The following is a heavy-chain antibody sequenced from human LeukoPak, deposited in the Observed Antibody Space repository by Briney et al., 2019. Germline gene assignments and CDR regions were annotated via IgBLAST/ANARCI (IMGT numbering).Heavy chain of an antibody. CDR3: AQGGSGRYYYYYYGMDV. CDR2: IYYSGST. J-gene: IGHJ6*02. CDR1: GGSISSGGYY. V-gene: IGHV4-31*03. Sequence: PSETLSLTCTVSGGSISSGGYYWRWIRQHPGKGLEWIGYIYYSGSTYYNPSLKSRVTISVDTSKNQFSLKLSSVTAADTAVYYCAQGGSGRYYYYYYGMDVWGQGTTVTVSS. D-gene: IGHD3-10*01.